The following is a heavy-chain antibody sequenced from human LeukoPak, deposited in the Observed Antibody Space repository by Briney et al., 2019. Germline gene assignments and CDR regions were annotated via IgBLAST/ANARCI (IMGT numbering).Heavy chain of an antibody. D-gene: IGHD6-19*01. CDR1: GFTFSAYW. Sequence: GGSLRLSCAASGFTFSAYWMHWVRQVPGKGLVWVSRINNDGTATFFADSVKGRFTISRDNSKNTLYLQMNSLRAEDTAVYYCAKDGYSSGDDYWGQGTLVTVSS. V-gene: IGHV3-74*01. CDR2: INNDGTAT. CDR3: AKDGYSSGDDY. J-gene: IGHJ4*02.